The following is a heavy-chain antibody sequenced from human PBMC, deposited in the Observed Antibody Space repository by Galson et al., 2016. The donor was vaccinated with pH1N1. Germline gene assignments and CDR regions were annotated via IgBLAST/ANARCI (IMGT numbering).Heavy chain of an antibody. J-gene: IGHJ6*02. CDR1: GYTFTTFG. CDR3: ARESQLVWSTYYPNYGMDV. V-gene: IGHV1-18*01. D-gene: IGHD2-21*01. CDR2: ISTYNDNT. Sequence: SVKVSCKASGYTFTTFGVSWVRQAPGQGLEWMGWISTYNDNTTYAQKLQGRVTMTTDTSTSTVYMELTSLRSDDTAVYYCARESQLVWSTYYPNYGMDVWGQGTTVTVSS.